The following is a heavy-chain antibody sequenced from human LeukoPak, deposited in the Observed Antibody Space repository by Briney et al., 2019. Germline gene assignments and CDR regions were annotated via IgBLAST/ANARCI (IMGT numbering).Heavy chain of an antibody. CDR3: AKTTGGWPRFFDH. J-gene: IGHJ4*02. D-gene: IGHD6-19*01. V-gene: IGHV3-30*18. CDR1: GYPFSGSD. CDR2: VSHEGSSK. Sequence: GGSLRLSCAASGYPFSGSDIHWVRQAPGKGLEWVAFVSHEGSSKFYAESVKGRFGISRDNSNSTTYLQMNGLRADDTAVYYCAKTTGGWPRFFDHWSQRSLVAVSS.